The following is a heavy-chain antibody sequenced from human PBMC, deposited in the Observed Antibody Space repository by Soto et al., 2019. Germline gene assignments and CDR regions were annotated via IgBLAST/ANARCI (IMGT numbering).Heavy chain of an antibody. D-gene: IGHD1-1*01. J-gene: IGHJ5*02. Sequence: ASVKVSCKASGYTFTSYAMHWVRQAPGQRLEWMGWINAGNGNTKYSQKFQGGVTITRDTSASTAYMELSSLRSEDTAVYYCARDFKTDSVRRPFDPWGQGTLVTVSS. CDR1: GYTFTSYA. V-gene: IGHV1-3*01. CDR2: INAGNGNT. CDR3: ARDFKTDSVRRPFDP.